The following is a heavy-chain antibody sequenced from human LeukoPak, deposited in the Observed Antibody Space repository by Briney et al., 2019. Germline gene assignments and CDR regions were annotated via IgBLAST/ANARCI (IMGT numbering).Heavy chain of an antibody. CDR2: ISVYNGNT. D-gene: IGHD4-17*01. V-gene: IGHV1-18*01. CDR1: GYTFTSYD. CDR3: ARGTGNYGDPASFDY. Sequence: ASVKVSCKASGYTFTSYDINWVRQAPGQGLEWMGWISVYNGNTNYAQKLQGRATMTTDTSTSTAYMEVRSLRSDDTAIYYCARGTGNYGDPASFDYWGRGTLVTVSS. J-gene: IGHJ4*02.